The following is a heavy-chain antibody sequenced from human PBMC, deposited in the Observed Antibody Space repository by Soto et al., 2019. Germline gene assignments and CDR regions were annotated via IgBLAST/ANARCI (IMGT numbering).Heavy chain of an antibody. Sequence: ASVKVSCKASGYTFTSYGISWVRQAPGQGLEWMGWISAYNGNTNYAQKLQGRVTMITDTSTSTAYMELRSLRSDDTAVYYCVVSRSHFYCSSTSCYDGYYFDYWGQGTLVTVSS. V-gene: IGHV1-18*01. CDR1: GYTFTSYG. CDR2: ISAYNGNT. D-gene: IGHD2-2*01. J-gene: IGHJ4*02. CDR3: VVSRSHFYCSSTSCYDGYYFDY.